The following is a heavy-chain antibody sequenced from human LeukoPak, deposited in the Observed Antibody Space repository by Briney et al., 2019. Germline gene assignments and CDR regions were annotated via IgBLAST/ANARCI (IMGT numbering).Heavy chain of an antibody. CDR3: ARGPSVVVPAAIQESIYYFDY. D-gene: IGHD2-2*01. CDR2: IYTSGTA. CDR1: GGSISSSSYY. V-gene: IGHV4-61*02. Sequence: SETLSLTCTVSGGSISSSSYYWSWIRQPAGKGLEWIGRIYTSGTAHDNPSLKSRVTMSVDTSKNQVSLKVSSVTAADTAVYYCARGPSVVVPAAIQESIYYFDYWGQGTLVTVSS. J-gene: IGHJ4*02.